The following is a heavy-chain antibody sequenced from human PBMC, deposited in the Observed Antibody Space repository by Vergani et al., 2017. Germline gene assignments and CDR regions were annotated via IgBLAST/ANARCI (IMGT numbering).Heavy chain of an antibody. CDR2: ISGSGGST. Sequence: EVQLLESGGGLVQPGGSLRLSCAASGFTFSSYAMSWVRQAPGKGLEWVSAISGSGGSTYYADSVKGRFTISRDNSKNTLYLQMNSLRAEDTAVYYCVRGGRGDHGDFWSRLGPWGQGTRVIVSS. J-gene: IGHJ5*02. V-gene: IGHV3-23*01. D-gene: IGHD3-3*01. CDR3: VRGGRGDHGDFWSRLGP. CDR1: GFTFSSYA.